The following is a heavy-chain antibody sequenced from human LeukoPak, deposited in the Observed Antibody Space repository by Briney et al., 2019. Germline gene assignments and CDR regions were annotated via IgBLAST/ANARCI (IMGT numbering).Heavy chain of an antibody. V-gene: IGHV1-69*01. Sequence: SVKVSCKFSTGAFDNYAVNWVRQAPGQGLEWMGAIIPIFETTNYAPKFQGRITITADGSTGTAYMDLSSLRSEDTAVYYCARSLRVSGDFDYWGQGTQVIAS. CDR1: TGAFDNYA. CDR2: IIPIFETT. CDR3: ARSLRVSGDFDY. D-gene: IGHD2-8*01. J-gene: IGHJ4*02.